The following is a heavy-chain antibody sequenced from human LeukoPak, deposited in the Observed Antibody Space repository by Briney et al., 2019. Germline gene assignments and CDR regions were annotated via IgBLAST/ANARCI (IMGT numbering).Heavy chain of an antibody. J-gene: IGHJ4*02. D-gene: IGHD5-12*01. CDR1: GFTFSSYG. CDR3: AKDSGTYYFDY. V-gene: IGHV3-23*01. Sequence: GGTLRLSCAASGFTFSSYGMSWVRQAPGKGLEWVSAISGSGGSTNYADSVKGRFTISRDNSKSTLYLQMNSLRAEDTAVYYCAKDSGTYYFDYWGQGTLVTVSS. CDR2: ISGSGGST.